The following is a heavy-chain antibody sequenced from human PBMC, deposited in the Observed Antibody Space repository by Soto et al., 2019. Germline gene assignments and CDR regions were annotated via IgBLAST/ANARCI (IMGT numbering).Heavy chain of an antibody. Sequence: EVQLVASGGGLVKPGGSLRLSCAASGFTFSSYSMNWVRQAPGKGLEWVSSISSRSSYIYYADSVKGQVTISRDNAKNSLYLQMNSLRAEDTAGYYCASIFGVVKRGGGYYGMDVWGQGTTVTVSS. CDR1: GFTFSSYS. J-gene: IGHJ6*02. V-gene: IGHV3-21*01. CDR3: ASIFGVVKRGGGYYGMDV. CDR2: ISSRSSYI. D-gene: IGHD3-3*01.